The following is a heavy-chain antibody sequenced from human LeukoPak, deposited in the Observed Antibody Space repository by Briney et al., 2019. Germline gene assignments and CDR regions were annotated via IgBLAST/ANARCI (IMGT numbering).Heavy chain of an antibody. CDR1: GFTFTAYT. D-gene: IGHD5-18*01. V-gene: IGHV3-21*01. CDR2: ISSTSYI. J-gene: IGHJ5*02. Sequence: PGGSLRLSCAASGFTFTAYTINWVRQTPGERLEWVSSISSTSYIYYADSVKGRFTISRDNAKNSVYLQMNSLRAEDTPVYYCARDTAMVKFDPWGQGTLVTVSS. CDR3: ARDTAMVKFDP.